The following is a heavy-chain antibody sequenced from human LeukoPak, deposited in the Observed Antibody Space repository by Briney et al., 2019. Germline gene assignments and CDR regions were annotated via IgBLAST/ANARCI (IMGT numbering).Heavy chain of an antibody. D-gene: IGHD6-13*01. CDR2: IIPIFGTA. CDR3: ARGYPYSSSSGVYYMDV. J-gene: IGHJ6*03. V-gene: IGHV1-69*13. CDR1: GGTFSSYA. Sequence: ASVKVSCKASGGTFSSYAISWVRQAPGQGLEWMGGIIPIFGTANYAQKFQGRVTITADESTSTAYMELSSLRSEDTAVYYCARGYPYSSSSGVYYMDVWGKGTTVTVSS.